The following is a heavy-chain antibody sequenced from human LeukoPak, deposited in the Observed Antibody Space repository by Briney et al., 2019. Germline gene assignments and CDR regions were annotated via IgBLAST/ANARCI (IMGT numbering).Heavy chain of an antibody. CDR2: INHSGST. J-gene: IGHJ5*02. CDR1: GGSFSGYY. V-gene: IGHV4-34*01. D-gene: IGHD3-10*01. CDR3: ARQSCITMVRGVKSAGNWFDP. Sequence: PSETLSLTCAVYGGSFSGYYWSWIRQPPGKGLEWIGEINHSGSTNYNPSLKSRVTISVDTSKNQFSLKLSSVTAADTAVYYCARQSCITMVRGVKSAGNWFDPWDQGTLVTVSS.